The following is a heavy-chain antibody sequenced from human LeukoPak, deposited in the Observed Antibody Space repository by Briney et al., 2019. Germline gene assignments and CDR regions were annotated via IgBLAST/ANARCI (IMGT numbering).Heavy chain of an antibody. CDR1: GFTFSSYG. D-gene: IGHD6-19*01. CDR3: AKAESGWETDGFDI. J-gene: IGHJ3*02. Sequence: PGRSLRLSCAASGFTFSSYGMHWVRQAPGKGLEWVAVISYDGSNKYYAESVKGRFTISRDNSKNTLYLQMNSLRAEDTAVYYCAKAESGWETDGFDIWGQGTMVTVSS. V-gene: IGHV3-30*18. CDR2: ISYDGSNK.